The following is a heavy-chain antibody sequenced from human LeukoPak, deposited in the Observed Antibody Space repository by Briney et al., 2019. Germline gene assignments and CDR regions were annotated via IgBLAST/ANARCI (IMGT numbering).Heavy chain of an antibody. CDR2: INPSGGST. Sequence: ASVKVSCKASGYTFTSYYMHWVRQAPGQGLEWMGIINPSGGSTSYAQKFQGRVTMTRDTSTSTVHMELSSLRSEDTAVYYCARDRITGTTRHYYYYGMDVWGQGTTVTVSS. CDR1: GYTFTSYY. J-gene: IGHJ6*02. V-gene: IGHV1-46*01. D-gene: IGHD1-7*01. CDR3: ARDRITGTTRHYYYYGMDV.